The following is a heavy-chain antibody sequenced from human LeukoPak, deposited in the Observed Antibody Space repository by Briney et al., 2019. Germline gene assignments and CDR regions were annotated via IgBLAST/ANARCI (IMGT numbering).Heavy chain of an antibody. J-gene: IGHJ4*02. CDR3: AKGRGNTAMVNFDY. CDR1: GFTFSSYA. D-gene: IGHD5-18*01. V-gene: IGHV3-23*01. CDR2: ISGSGSST. Sequence: PGGSLRPSCAASGFTFSSYAMTWVRQAPGKGLEWVSGISGSGSSTYYADSVKGRLTISRDNSKNTLYLQMNSLRAEDTAVYYCAKGRGNTAMVNFDYWGQGTLVTVSS.